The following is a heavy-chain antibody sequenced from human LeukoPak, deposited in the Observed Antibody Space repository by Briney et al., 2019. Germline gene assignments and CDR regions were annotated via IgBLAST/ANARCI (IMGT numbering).Heavy chain of an antibody. Sequence: GGSLRLSCAASGFTFSSYAMSWVRQAPGKGLRWVSAISGSGGSTYYADSVKGRFTISRDNSKNTLYLQMNSLRAEDAAVYYCARGHSGWYDYWGQGTLVTVSS. CDR1: GFTFSSYA. V-gene: IGHV3-23*01. CDR3: ARGHSGWYDY. J-gene: IGHJ4*02. D-gene: IGHD6-19*01. CDR2: ISGSGGST.